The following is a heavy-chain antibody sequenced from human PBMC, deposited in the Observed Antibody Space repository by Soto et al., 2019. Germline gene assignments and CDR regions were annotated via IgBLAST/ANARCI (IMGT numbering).Heavy chain of an antibody. CDR1: EFTFEDYA. V-gene: IGHV3-9*01. CDR2: ISWNSGTL. J-gene: IGHJ3*01. CDR3: AKGRTRPLQLGSFGDNAFDV. D-gene: IGHD3-10*01. Sequence: EVQLVESGGGLVQPGRSLRLSCAASEFTFEDYAMHWVRQAPGKGLEWVSGISWNSGTLVYADSVKGRITISRDNAKNSLFLQMNSLRAEDTALYFCAKGRTRPLQLGSFGDNAFDVWGQGTMVTVSS.